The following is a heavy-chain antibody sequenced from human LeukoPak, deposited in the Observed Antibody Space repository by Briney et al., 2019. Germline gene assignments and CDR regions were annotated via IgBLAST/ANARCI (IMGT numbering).Heavy chain of an antibody. J-gene: IGHJ3*02. Sequence: GASVKVSCKASGYTFSSYGDAWVRQAPGQGLEWMGWISGNNGNTNYGQKLQGRLTMTTDTSTSTAYMELRSLRSDDTAVYYCARDSHYDSRGYYYESALDIWGQGTMVSVSS. CDR3: ARDSHYDSRGYYYESALDI. D-gene: IGHD3-22*01. V-gene: IGHV1-18*01. CDR2: ISGNNGNT. CDR1: GYTFSSYG.